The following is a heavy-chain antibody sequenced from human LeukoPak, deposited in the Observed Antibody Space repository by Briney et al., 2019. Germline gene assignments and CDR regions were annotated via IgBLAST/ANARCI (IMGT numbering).Heavy chain of an antibody. CDR2: IYSGGST. Sequence: PGGSLRLSCVVSGFTVSSNYMSWFRQAPGKGLEWVSVIYSGGSTYYADSVKGRFTISRDNSKNTLYLQMNSLRAEDTAVYYCATPGQWPVYFDYWGPGTQVTVSS. D-gene: IGHD6-19*01. V-gene: IGHV3-66*01. CDR1: GFTVSSNY. J-gene: IGHJ4*02. CDR3: ATPGQWPVYFDY.